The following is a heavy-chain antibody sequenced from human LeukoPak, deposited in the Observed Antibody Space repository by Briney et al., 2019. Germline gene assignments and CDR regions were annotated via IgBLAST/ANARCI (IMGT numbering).Heavy chain of an antibody. D-gene: IGHD5-24*01. V-gene: IGHV3-53*05. J-gene: IGHJ4*02. CDR1: GFTVSSIY. CDR2: IYSGDST. Sequence: PGGSLRLSCAASGFTVSSIYMDWVRQAPGKGLEWVSLIYSGDSTYYADSVKGRFTISRDNSKNTLYLQMSSLRTEDTAVYYCVKRDGYNYAYWGQGTLVTVSS. CDR3: VKRDGYNYAY.